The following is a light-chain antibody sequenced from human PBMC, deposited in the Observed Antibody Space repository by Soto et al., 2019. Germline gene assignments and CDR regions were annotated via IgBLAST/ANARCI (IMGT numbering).Light chain of an antibody. CDR2: HAS. CDR3: LQDYSNPLT. CDR1: QGVGRD. J-gene: IGKJ4*01. V-gene: IGKV1-6*01. Sequence: AIQMTQSPASLSASVGDTVTITCRASQGVGRDLGWYQQKPRKAPRLLIYHASTLLSGVPSRFSGSGSGTDFTLTIASLQPEDFATYFCLQDYSNPLTFGGGTKVENK.